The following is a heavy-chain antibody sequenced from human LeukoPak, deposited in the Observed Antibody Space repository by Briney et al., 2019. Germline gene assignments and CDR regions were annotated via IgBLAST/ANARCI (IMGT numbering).Heavy chain of an antibody. Sequence: GASVKVSCKASGYTFTSYGISWVRQAPGQGLEWIGWISAYNGNTNYAQKLQGRVTMTTDTSTSTAYMELRSLRSDDTAVYYCARDHTYYYDSSGYYSRFDYWGQGTLVTVSS. V-gene: IGHV1-18*01. CDR1: GYTFTSYG. CDR3: ARDHTYYYDSSGYYSRFDY. CDR2: ISAYNGNT. D-gene: IGHD3-22*01. J-gene: IGHJ4*02.